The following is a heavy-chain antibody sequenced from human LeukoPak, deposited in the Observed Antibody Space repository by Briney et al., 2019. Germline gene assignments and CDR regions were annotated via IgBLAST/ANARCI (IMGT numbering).Heavy chain of an antibody. CDR1: GGSISSSSYY. V-gene: IGHV4-39*07. J-gene: IGHJ4*02. Sequence: SETLSLTCTVSGGSISSSSYYWGWIRQPPGKGLEWIGNIYYSGSAYYNPSLKSRVTISVDTSKNQFSLKLSSVTAADTAVYYCARDGYNPIDYWGQGTLVTVSS. D-gene: IGHD5-24*01. CDR2: IYYSGSA. CDR3: ARDGYNPIDY.